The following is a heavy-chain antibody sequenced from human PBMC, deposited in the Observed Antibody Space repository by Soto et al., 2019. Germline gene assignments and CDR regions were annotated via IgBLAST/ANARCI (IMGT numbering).Heavy chain of an antibody. D-gene: IGHD3-10*01. V-gene: IGHV3-11*01. Sequence: QVQLVESGGGLVKPGGSLRLSCAASGFTFKNYNMSWIRQAPDKGLEWVSSISSGGSNMYSTNSVQGRLTISRDNAQNSLYLQTTSLRADDSAVFYCVRGSHFADYWGQGTLVTVSS. CDR3: VRGSHFADY. J-gene: IGHJ4*02. CDR2: ISSGGSNM. CDR1: GFTFKNYN.